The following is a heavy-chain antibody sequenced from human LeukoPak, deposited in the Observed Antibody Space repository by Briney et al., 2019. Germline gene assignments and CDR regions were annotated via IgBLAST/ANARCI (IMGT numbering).Heavy chain of an antibody. Sequence: SETLSLTRNVSGDSITSHYWNWIRQPPGKGLEWIGYMYYTGVTKYNPSLKSRVTMSVDTSKNQFFLRLTSVTAADTAVYHCARSVDYFDNTGPHMMFDYWGPGSLVTVSS. CDR1: GDSITSHY. CDR3: ARSVDYFDNTGPHMMFDY. J-gene: IGHJ4*02. D-gene: IGHD3-22*01. V-gene: IGHV4-59*11. CDR2: MYYTGVT.